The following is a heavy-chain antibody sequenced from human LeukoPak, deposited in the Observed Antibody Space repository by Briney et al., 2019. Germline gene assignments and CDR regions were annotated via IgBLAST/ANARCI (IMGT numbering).Heavy chain of an antibody. CDR2: IYTSGST. Sequence: SETLSFTCTVPGGSISSGSYYWSWTRQPAGKGLEWIGRIYTSGSTNYNPPLKSRVTISVDTSKNQFSLKLSSVTAADTAVYYCARTYSGSPQYFQHWGQGTLVTVSS. D-gene: IGHD1-26*01. CDR1: GGSISSGSYY. CDR3: ARTYSGSPQYFQH. J-gene: IGHJ1*01. V-gene: IGHV4-61*02.